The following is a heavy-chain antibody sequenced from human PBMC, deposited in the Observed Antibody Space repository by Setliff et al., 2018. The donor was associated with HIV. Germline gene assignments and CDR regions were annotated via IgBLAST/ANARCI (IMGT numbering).Heavy chain of an antibody. J-gene: IGHJ5*02. CDR2: IDSSGTT. D-gene: IGHD3-10*01. V-gene: IGHV4-4*07. CDR1: GGSFGVYR. Sequence: SETLSLTCTISGGSFGVYRWSWIRQSAGRGLEWIGRIDSSGTTDYKPSLKGQVAISVDTSRNQFSLRVTSVTAADTAVYFCARDRHSSGLGSYGPWGPGILVTVSS. CDR3: ARDRHSSGLGSYGP.